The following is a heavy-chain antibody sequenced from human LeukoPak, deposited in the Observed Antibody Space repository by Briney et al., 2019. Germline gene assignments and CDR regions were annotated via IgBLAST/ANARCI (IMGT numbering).Heavy chain of an antibody. CDR3: TRDDYGDQSGWFDP. Sequence: SETLSLTCTVSGGSISSGGYYWSWIRQHPGKGLEWIGYIYYSGSTYYNPSLKSRVTISVDTSKNQFSLKLSSVTAADTAVYYCTRDDYGDQSGWFDPWGQGTLVTVSS. D-gene: IGHD4-17*01. CDR2: IYYSGST. CDR1: GGSISSGGYY. V-gene: IGHV4-31*03. J-gene: IGHJ5*02.